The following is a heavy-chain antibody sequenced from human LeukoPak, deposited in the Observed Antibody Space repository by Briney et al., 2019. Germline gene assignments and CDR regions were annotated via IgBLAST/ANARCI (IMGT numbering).Heavy chain of an antibody. J-gene: IGHJ3*02. Sequence: SETLSLTCTVSGGSVSSYYWSWIRQPAGKGLGWIGGIYTSGSTNYNPSLKSRVTMSVDTSKNQFSLKLSSVTAADTAVYYCARDGWIQLWLGAFDIWGQGTMVTVSS. CDR1: GGSVSSYY. V-gene: IGHV4-4*07. CDR3: ARDGWIQLWLGAFDI. CDR2: IYTSGST. D-gene: IGHD5-18*01.